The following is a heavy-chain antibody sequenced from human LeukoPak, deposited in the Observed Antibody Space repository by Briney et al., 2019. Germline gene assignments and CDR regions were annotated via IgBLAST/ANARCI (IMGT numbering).Heavy chain of an antibody. D-gene: IGHD6-19*01. Sequence: RVSVKVSCKASGGTFSSYAISWVRQAPGQGLEWMGGIIPIFGTANYAQKFQGRVTITADESTSTAYMELSSLRSEDTAVYYCARVGLAGPFDYWGQGTLVTVSS. CDR1: GGTFSSYA. V-gene: IGHV1-69*13. J-gene: IGHJ4*02. CDR2: IIPIFGTA. CDR3: ARVGLAGPFDY.